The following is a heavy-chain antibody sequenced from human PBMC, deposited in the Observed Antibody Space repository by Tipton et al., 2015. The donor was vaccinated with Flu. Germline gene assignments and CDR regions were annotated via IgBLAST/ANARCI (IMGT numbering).Heavy chain of an antibody. J-gene: IGHJ6*02. V-gene: IGHV4-61*01. Sequence: TLSLTCTVSGGSVGSGSYYWSWIRQPPGKGLEWIGHIYYRGYTNYNPSLKSRVTISVDTSKNQFSLKLSSVTAADTAVYYCARVRAGTYYYGMDVWGQGTTVTVSS. CDR3: ARVRAGTYYYGMDV. D-gene: IGHD1-1*01. CDR2: IYYRGYT. CDR1: GGSVGSGSYY.